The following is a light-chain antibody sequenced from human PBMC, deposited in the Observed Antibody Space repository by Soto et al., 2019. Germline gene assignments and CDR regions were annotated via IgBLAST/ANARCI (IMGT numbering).Light chain of an antibody. CDR3: IQFSHFPRT. J-gene: IGKJ1*01. Sequence: VLTKTPLSSPVTLGQPASISCRSSQSLVYSDGNTYLSWLQQRPGQPPRLLIYQVSNRFSGVPDRFSGSGARTDFTLKISRVAADDLGVYSCIQFSHFPRTFSQGTKVEI. CDR1: QSLVYSDGNTY. CDR2: QVS. V-gene: IGKV2-24*01.